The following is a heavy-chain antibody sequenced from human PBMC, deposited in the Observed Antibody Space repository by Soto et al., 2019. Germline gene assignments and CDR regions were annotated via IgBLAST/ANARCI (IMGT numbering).Heavy chain of an antibody. D-gene: IGHD5-18*01. Sequence: SVKVSCKASGGTFSSYAISWVRQAPGQGLEWMGGIIPIFGTANYAQKFQGRVTITADESTSTAYMELSSLRSEDTAVYYCAKNSYGYDYYYGMDVWGQGTTVTVSS. CDR3: AKNSYGYDYYYGMDV. CDR1: GGTFSSYA. V-gene: IGHV1-69*13. J-gene: IGHJ6*02. CDR2: IIPIFGTA.